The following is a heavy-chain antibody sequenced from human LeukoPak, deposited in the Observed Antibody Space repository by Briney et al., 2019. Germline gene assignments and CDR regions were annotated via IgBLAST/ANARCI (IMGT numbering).Heavy chain of an antibody. J-gene: IGHJ3*02. Sequence: PSETLSLTCTVSGGSISSGDYYWIWIRQPPGKGLEWIGYIYYSGSTYYNPSLKSRVTISVDTSKNQFSLKLSSVTAADTAVYYCARSYDSSGYYYYNAFDIWGQGTMVTVSS. V-gene: IGHV4-30-4*01. CDR1: GGSISSGDYY. CDR3: ARSYDSSGYYYYNAFDI. D-gene: IGHD3-22*01. CDR2: IYYSGST.